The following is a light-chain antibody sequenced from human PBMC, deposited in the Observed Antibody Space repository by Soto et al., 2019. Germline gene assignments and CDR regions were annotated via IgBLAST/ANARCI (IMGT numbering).Light chain of an antibody. V-gene: IGLV2-8*01. CDR1: SSDVGGYNY. Sequence: QPVLTQPPSASGSPGQSVTISCTGTSSDVGGYNYVSWYQHHPGKAPKLIVYEVSKRPSGVPDRFSGSKSGNTASLTVSGLQAEDEADYYCSSYAGSNNFVFGTGTKVTVL. CDR2: EVS. J-gene: IGLJ1*01. CDR3: SSYAGSNNFV.